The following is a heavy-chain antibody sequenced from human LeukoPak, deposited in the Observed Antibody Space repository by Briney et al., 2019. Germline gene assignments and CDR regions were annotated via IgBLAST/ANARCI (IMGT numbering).Heavy chain of an antibody. D-gene: IGHD2-2*01. J-gene: IGHJ2*01. V-gene: IGHV4-34*01. CDR2: TNHSGST. CDR1: GRSFSGYY. Sequence: SETPSLTCAVYGRSFSGYYWSWIRQPPGKGLEWIGETNHSGSTNYNPSLKSRVTISVDTSKNQFSLKLSSVTAADTAVYYCARVRTRLYCSSTSCRYWYFDLWGRGTLVTVSS. CDR3: ARVRTRLYCSSTSCRYWYFDL.